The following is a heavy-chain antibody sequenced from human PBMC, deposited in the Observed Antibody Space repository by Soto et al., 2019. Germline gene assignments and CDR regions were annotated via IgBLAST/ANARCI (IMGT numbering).Heavy chain of an antibody. D-gene: IGHD3-9*01. CDR1: GGSISSGDYY. J-gene: IGHJ4*02. Sequence: SETLSLTCTVSGGSISSGDYYWSWIRQPPGKGLEWIGYIYYSGSTYYNPSLKSRVTISVDTSKNQFSLKLSSVTAADTAVYYCARAWGYYNSLDYWGQGTLVTVSS. CDR2: IYYSGST. CDR3: ARAWGYYNSLDY. V-gene: IGHV4-30-4*01.